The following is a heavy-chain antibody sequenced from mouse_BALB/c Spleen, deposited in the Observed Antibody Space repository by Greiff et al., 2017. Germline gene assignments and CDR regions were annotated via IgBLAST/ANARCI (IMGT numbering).Heavy chain of an antibody. CDR1: GFTFSSYA. Sequence: EVQLVESGGGLVKPGGSLKLSCAASGFTFSSYAMSWVRQTPEKRLEWVATISSGGSYTYYPDSVKGRFTISRDNAKNTLYLQMSSLRSEDTAMYYCARHDDGYYTWFAYWGQGTLVTVSA. CDR2: ISSGGSYT. D-gene: IGHD2-3*01. V-gene: IGHV5-9-3*01. CDR3: ARHDDGYYTWFAY. J-gene: IGHJ3*01.